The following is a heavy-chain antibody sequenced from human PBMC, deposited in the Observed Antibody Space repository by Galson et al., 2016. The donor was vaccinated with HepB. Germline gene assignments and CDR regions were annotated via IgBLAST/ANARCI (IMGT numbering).Heavy chain of an antibody. CDR3: ARDYCSGGSCSPGKH. CDR1: GGSISSYY. CDR2: IYTSGST. Sequence: SETLSLTCTVSGGSISSYYWSWIRQPAGKGLEWIGRIYTSGSTNYNPSLKSRVTMSVDTSKNQFSLKLSSVTAADTAVYYCARDYCSGGSCSPGKHWGQGTLVTVSS. D-gene: IGHD2-15*01. J-gene: IGHJ1*01. V-gene: IGHV4-4*07.